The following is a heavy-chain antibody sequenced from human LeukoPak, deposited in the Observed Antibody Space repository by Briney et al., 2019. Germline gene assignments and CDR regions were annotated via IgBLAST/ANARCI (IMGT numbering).Heavy chain of an antibody. CDR2: ISTGSTTI. Sequence: GGSLRLSCVASGFTFSSYSMNWVRQAPGKGLEWVSYISTGSTTIYYADSVKGRFTISRDNAKYSLYLQMNSLRAEDTAVYYCAREVGAIDHWGRGTLVTVSS. J-gene: IGHJ4*02. CDR3: AREVGAIDH. D-gene: IGHD1-26*01. V-gene: IGHV3-48*04. CDR1: GFTFSSYS.